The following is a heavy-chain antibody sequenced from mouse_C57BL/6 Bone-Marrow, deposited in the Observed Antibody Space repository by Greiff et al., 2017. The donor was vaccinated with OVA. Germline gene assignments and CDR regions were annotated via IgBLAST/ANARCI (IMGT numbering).Heavy chain of an antibody. CDR1: GFTFSSYA. D-gene: IGHD1-1*01. J-gene: IGHJ1*03. Sequence: EVKLVESGGGLVKPGGSLKLSCAASGFTFSSYAMSWVRQTPEKRLEWVATISDGGSYTYFPDNVKGRFTISRDNAKNNLYLQMSHLKSEDTAMYYGARDRYGSSYWYFDVWGTGTTVTVTA. V-gene: IGHV5-4*01. CDR2: ISDGGSYT. CDR3: ARDRYGSSYWYFDV.